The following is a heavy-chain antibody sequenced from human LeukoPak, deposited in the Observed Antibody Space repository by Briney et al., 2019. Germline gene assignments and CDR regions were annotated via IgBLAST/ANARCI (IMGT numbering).Heavy chain of an antibody. V-gene: IGHV4-31*03. CDR2: IYYSGST. CDR3: ARAAGLKSRTNIRDAFDI. Sequence: SETLSLTCTVSGGSISSGGYYWSWIRQHPGKGLEWIGYIYYSGSTYYNPSLKSRVTISVDTSKNQFFLKLSSVTAADTAVYYCARAAGLKSRTNIRDAFDIWGQGAMVTVSS. J-gene: IGHJ3*02. CDR1: GGSISSGGYY.